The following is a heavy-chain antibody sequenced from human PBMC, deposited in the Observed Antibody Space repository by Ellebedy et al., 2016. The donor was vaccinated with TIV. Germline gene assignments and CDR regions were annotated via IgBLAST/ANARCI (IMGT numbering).Heavy chain of an antibody. CDR2: INPNSGGT. V-gene: IGHV1-2*02. D-gene: IGHD5-18*01. Sequence: AASVKVSCKASGGTFSSYAISWVRQAPGQGLEWMGWINPNSGGTNLPQKFQGRVTMTRDRSISTAYMELSRLRSDDTAVYYCARERDASMASYYYYGMDVWGQGTTVTVSS. CDR1: GGTFSSYA. J-gene: IGHJ6*02. CDR3: ARERDASMASYYYYGMDV.